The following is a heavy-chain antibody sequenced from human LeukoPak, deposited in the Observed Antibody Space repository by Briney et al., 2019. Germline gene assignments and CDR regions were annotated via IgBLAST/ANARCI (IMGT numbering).Heavy chain of an antibody. CDR1: GVSISSYH. V-gene: IGHV4-59*01. J-gene: IGHJ4*02. Sequence: PSETLSLTCTVSGVSISSYHWTWIRQPPGEGLEWIGHIYNSGSTNYNPSLRGRVTISLDTSKNQVSLKLSSVTAADTAVYYCARIDGDGWGQGTLVTVSS. D-gene: IGHD5-24*01. CDR3: ARIDGDG. CDR2: IYNSGST.